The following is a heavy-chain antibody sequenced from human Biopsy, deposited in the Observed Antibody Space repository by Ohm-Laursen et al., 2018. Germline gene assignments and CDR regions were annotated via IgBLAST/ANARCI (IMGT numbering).Heavy chain of an antibody. D-gene: IGHD5-18*01. CDR1: GFTFSTHA. CDR3: AKDRYNYTPIGGFSMDV. V-gene: IGHV3-30*02. Sequence: SLRLSCSASGFTFSTHAMQWVRQAPGKGLEWVAFIFYDGSNTYYADSVKGRFTISRDNSRDTLYLQMSSLRAEDTAVYYCAKDRYNYTPIGGFSMDVWGQGTTVTVSS. CDR2: IFYDGSNT. J-gene: IGHJ6*02.